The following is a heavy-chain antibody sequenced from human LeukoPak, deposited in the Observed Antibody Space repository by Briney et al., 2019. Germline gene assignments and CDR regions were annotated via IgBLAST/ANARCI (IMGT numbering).Heavy chain of an antibody. CDR3: ASTIAVAGYYYYYMDV. CDR2: IIPIFGTA. D-gene: IGHD6-19*01. Sequence: SVKVSCKASGYTFTSYAMHWVRQAPGQRLEWMGWIIPIFGTANYAQKFQGRVTITTDESTSTAYMELSSLRSEDTAVYYCASTIAVAGYYYYYMDVWGKGTTVTVSS. J-gene: IGHJ6*03. V-gene: IGHV1-69*05. CDR1: GYTFTSYA.